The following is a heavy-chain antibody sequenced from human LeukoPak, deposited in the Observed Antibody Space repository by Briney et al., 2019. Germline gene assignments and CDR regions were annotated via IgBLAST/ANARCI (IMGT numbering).Heavy chain of an antibody. V-gene: IGHV3-30*04. CDR1: GFTFSSYA. Sequence: PGGPLRLSCAASGFTFSSYAMHWVRQAPGKGLEWVAVISYDGSNKYYADSVKGRFTISRDNSKNTLYLQMNSLRAEDTAVYYCARDQGYFDYWGQGTLVTVSS. CDR3: ARDQGYFDY. J-gene: IGHJ4*02. CDR2: ISYDGSNK.